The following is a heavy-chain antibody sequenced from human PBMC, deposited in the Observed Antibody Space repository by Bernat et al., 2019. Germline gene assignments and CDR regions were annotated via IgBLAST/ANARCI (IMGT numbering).Heavy chain of an antibody. CDR1: NNFISSSSYY. V-gene: IGHV4-39*01. CDR2: IYYSGST. Sequence: ESHPSVLQPWENLARPCPVANNFISSSSYYWGWIRQPPGNGLEWIGSIYYSGSTYYNPSLKSPVTISVDTSKNQFSLKLSSVTAADTAVYYCASHFDYWGQG. CDR3: ASHFDY. J-gene: IGHJ4*02.